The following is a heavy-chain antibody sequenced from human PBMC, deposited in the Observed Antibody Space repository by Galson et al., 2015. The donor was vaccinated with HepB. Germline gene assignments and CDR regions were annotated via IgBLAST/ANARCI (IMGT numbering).Heavy chain of an antibody. CDR2: ISYDGSNK. CDR3: ARDNIYYDSSGYYPAYPAFFDC. Sequence: SLRLSCAASGFTFSSYAMHWVRQAPGKGLEWVAVISYDGSNKYYADSVKGRFTISRDNSKNTLYLQMNSLRAEDTAVYYCARDNIYYDSSGYYPAYPAFFDCWGQGTLVTVSS. D-gene: IGHD3-22*01. J-gene: IGHJ4*02. V-gene: IGHV3-30-3*01. CDR1: GFTFSSYA.